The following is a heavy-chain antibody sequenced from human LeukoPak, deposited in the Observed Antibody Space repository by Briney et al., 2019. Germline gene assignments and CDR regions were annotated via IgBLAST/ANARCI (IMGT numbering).Heavy chain of an antibody. D-gene: IGHD2-21*02. V-gene: IGHV4-34*01. J-gene: IGHJ4*02. Sequence: ETLSLTCAVYGGSFSGYYWICIRQPPGKGLEGIGEINHSGSTNYNPSLKRRATISVDTSKNQSSLKLSSLTAAYTARYYCARIGGKTARKYYFDYCGQGSLVTVSS. CDR2: INHSGST. CDR3: ARIGGKTARKYYFDY. CDR1: GGSFSGYY.